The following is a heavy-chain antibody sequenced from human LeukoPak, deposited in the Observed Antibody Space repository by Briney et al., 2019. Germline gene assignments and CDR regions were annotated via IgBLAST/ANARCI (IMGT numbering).Heavy chain of an antibody. V-gene: IGHV4-39*01. J-gene: IGHJ4*02. CDR2: IHYSGNT. CDR3: ASEGPDYFDY. Sequence: PSETLSLTCTVSGGSISSSSYYWGWIRQPPGKGLEWIGSIHYSGNTYYNPSLKRRVTISVDTSKNQFSLKLGSVTASDTAVYYCASEGPDYFDYWGQGTLVTVSS. CDR1: GGSISSSSYY.